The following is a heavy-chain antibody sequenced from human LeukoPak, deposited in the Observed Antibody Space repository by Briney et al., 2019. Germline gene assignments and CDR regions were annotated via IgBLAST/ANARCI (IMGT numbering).Heavy chain of an antibody. CDR2: FDPEDGET. CDR1: GYTFSGYY. CDR3: ATDRCSSTSCPQVGY. Sequence: ASVKVSCKASGYTFSGYYMHWVRQAPGKGLEWMGGFDPEDGETIYAQKFQGRVTMTEDTSTDTAYMELSSLRSEDTAVYYCATDRCSSTSCPQVGYWGQGTLVTVSS. V-gene: IGHV1-24*01. D-gene: IGHD2-2*01. J-gene: IGHJ4*02.